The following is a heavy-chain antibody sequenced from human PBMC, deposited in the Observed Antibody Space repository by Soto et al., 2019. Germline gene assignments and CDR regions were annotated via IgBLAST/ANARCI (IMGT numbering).Heavy chain of an antibody. CDR1: GDSVSSNSAG. CDR2: TYYRSKWYY. J-gene: IGHJ4*01. CDR3: ARGEQYSGRIFDY. V-gene: IGHV6-1*01. Sequence: HSQTLSLTCAITGDSVSSNSAGWSWVRQSPSRGLEWLGRTYYRSKWYYEYAVSVRGRIIINPDTSKNQYSLQLNSVTPEDTAVYFCARGEQYSGRIFDYWGQGTLVTVSS. D-gene: IGHD1-26*01.